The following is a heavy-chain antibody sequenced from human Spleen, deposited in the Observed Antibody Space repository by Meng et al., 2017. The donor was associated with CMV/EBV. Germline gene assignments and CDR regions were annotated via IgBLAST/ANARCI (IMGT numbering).Heavy chain of an antibody. D-gene: IGHD1-1*01. Sequence: ASGFTFSSDGMHWVRQAPGKGLEWVAFVRYDGGNEQYTESVKGRFTISKDNSKNTVYLQMNTLRAEDMALYYCAKDGGGTWGWYFDLWGRGTLVTVSS. V-gene: IGHV3-30*02. CDR3: AKDGGGTWGWYFDL. CDR2: VRYDGGNE. J-gene: IGHJ2*01. CDR1: GFTFSSDG.